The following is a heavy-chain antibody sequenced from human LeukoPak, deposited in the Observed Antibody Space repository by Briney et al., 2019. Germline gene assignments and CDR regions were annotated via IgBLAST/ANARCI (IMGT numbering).Heavy chain of an antibody. CDR3: AGSMAVAGTIDY. CDR1: GFTFSSYG. CDR2: IWYDGSNK. D-gene: IGHD6-19*01. J-gene: IGHJ4*02. V-gene: IGHV3-33*01. Sequence: GRSLRLSCAASGFTFSSYGMHWVRQAPGKGLEWVAVIWYDGSNKYYADSVKGRFTISRDNSKNTLYLQMNSLRAEDTAVYYCAGSMAVAGTIDYWGQGTLVTVSS.